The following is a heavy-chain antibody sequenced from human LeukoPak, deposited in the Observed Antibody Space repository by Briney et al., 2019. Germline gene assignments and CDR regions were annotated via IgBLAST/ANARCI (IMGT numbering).Heavy chain of an antibody. CDR3: ARPPAHYYYGSGSYYKY. CDR1: GGSFSGYY. CDR2: INHSGST. J-gene: IGHJ4*02. V-gene: IGHV4-34*01. D-gene: IGHD3-10*01. Sequence: SETLSLTCAVYGGSFSGYYWSWIRQPPGKGLEWMGEINHSGSTNYNPSLKSRVTISVDTSKNQFSLKLSSVTAADTAVYYCARPPAHYYYGSGSYYKYWGQGTLVTVSS.